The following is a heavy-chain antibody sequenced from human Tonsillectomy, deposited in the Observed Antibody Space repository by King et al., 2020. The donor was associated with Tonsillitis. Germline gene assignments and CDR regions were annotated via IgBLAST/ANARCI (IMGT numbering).Heavy chain of an antibody. D-gene: IGHD1-26*01. CDR1: GYTFTGYY. CDR3: ARVTWYSGSYYLDY. CDR2: INPNSGGT. V-gene: IGHV1-2*02. Sequence: QLVQSGAEVKKPGASVKVSCKASGYTFTGYYIHWVRQAPGQGLEWMGWINPNSGGTNYAQKFQGRVTMTRDTSITTAYMELGRLRSDDTAVYYCARVTWYSGSYYLDYWGQGTLVTVSS. J-gene: IGHJ4*02.